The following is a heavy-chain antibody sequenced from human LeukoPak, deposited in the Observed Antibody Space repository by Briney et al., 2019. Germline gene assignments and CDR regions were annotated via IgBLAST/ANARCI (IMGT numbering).Heavy chain of an antibody. CDR3: AKDKEYGDYVKGYFDY. CDR1: VFTFSSYA. V-gene: IGHV3-23*01. J-gene: IGHJ4*01. CDR2: ISGSVVST. D-gene: IGHD4-17*01. Sequence: GGSLRLSCAPSVFTFSSYAMSWVRQAPGKGLEWVSAISGSVVSTYYADSANGWITNSRDNSKNTLYLQMNSRTAEDTPVYYCAKDKEYGDYVKGYFDYWGQGTPVTVSS.